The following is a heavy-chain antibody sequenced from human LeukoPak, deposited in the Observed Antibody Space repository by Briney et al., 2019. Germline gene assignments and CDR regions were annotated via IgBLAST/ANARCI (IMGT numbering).Heavy chain of an antibody. D-gene: IGHD3-22*01. CDR3: ARGEYYYDSSGPGYFDY. CDR2: IISDGSST. V-gene: IGHV3-74*01. Sequence: PGGSLRLSCAASGFTFSRYWMRWVRHAPGKGLVCVSHIISDGSSTRYADSEKGRFTISRDNAKNTLYLQMNSLRAEDTAVYYCARGEYYYDSSGPGYFDYWGQGTLVTVSS. J-gene: IGHJ4*02. CDR1: GFTFSRYW.